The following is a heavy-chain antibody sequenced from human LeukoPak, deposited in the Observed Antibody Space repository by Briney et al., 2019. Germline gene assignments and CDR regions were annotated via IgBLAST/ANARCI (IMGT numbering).Heavy chain of an antibody. CDR1: GGSLSSGGYS. J-gene: IGHJ5*02. V-gene: IGHV4-30-2*01. CDR2: IYHSGST. Sequence: SETPSLTRAGSGGSLSSGGYSWSWIRPPPGKGPEGIGYIYHSGSTYYNPSLKSRVTISVDRSKNQFSLKLGSVTAADTAVYYCAREVYGSGNWFDPWGQGTLVTVSS. CDR3: AREVYGSGNWFDP. D-gene: IGHD3-10*01.